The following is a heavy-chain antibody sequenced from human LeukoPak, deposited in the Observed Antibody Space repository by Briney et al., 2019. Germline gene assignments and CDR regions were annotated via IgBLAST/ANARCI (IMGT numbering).Heavy chain of an antibody. CDR2: ISSSSSYI. D-gene: IGHD2-2*01. Sequence: GGSLRLSCAASGFTFSSYSMNWVRQAPGKGLEWVSSISSSSSYIYYADSVKGRFTISRDNAKDSLYLQMNSLRAEDTAVYYCARDYLVVPAAMWWFDPWGQGTLVTVSS. CDR3: ARDYLVVPAAMWWFDP. J-gene: IGHJ5*02. CDR1: GFTFSSYS. V-gene: IGHV3-21*01.